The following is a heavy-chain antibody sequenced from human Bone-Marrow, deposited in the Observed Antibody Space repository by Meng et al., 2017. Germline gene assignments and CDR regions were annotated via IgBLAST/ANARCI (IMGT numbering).Heavy chain of an antibody. CDR1: GFTFSSYW. V-gene: IGHV3-74*01. Sequence: AGSLRLSCAASGFTFSSYWMHWVRQAPGKGLVWVSRINSDGSSTSYADSVKGRFTISRDNAKKTLYLPMNSLRAEDTAVYYCARDGYSSGWYGGDYCYYGMDVWGQGTTVTVSS. J-gene: IGHJ6*02. CDR2: INSDGSST. D-gene: IGHD6-19*01. CDR3: ARDGYSSGWYGGDYCYYGMDV.